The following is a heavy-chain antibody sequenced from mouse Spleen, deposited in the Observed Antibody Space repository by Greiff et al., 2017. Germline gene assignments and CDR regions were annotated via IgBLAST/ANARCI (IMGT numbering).Heavy chain of an antibody. D-gene: IGHD1-1*01. CDR3: ARFTDYGSSYGY. J-gene: IGHJ2*01. Sequence: QVQLKESGPELVKPGASVKISCKASGYAFSSSWMNWVKQRPGKGLEWIGRIYPGDGDTNYNGKFKGKATLTADKSSSTAYMQLSSLTSEDSAVYFCARFTDYGSSYGYWGQGTTLTVSS. CDR1: GYAFSSSW. V-gene: IGHV1-82*01. CDR2: IYPGDGDT.